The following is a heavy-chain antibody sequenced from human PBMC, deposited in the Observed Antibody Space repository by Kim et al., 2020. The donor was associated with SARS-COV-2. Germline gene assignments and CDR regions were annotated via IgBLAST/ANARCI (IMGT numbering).Heavy chain of an antibody. D-gene: IGHD2-8*01. V-gene: IGHV1-69*01. CDR3: ARAPVCTNGVCYTEGYFDY. J-gene: IGHJ4*02. CDR2: IIPIFGTA. Sequence: MGGIIPIFGTANYAQKFKGRVTITADESTSTAYMELSSLRSEDTAVYYCARAPVCTNGVCYTEGYFDYWGQGTLVTVSS.